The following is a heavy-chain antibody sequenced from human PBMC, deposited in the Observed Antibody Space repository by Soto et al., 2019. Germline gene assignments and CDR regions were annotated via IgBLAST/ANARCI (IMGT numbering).Heavy chain of an antibody. CDR1: GFTFSSYA. CDR3: EREYRPTIPYAFDI. D-gene: IGHD2-21*01. CDR2: ISYDGSNK. J-gene: IGHJ3*02. Sequence: QVQLVESGGGVVQPGRSLRLSCAASGFTFSSYAMHGVRQAPGKGLEWVAVISYDGSNKYYADSVKGRFTISRDNSKNTLYLQINSLRADDTAVYYCEREYRPTIPYAFDICGQGTMVTVSS. V-gene: IGHV3-30-3*01.